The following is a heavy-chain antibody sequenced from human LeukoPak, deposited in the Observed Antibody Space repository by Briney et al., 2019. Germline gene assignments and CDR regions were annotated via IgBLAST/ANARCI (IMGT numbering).Heavy chain of an antibody. V-gene: IGHV1-2*02. J-gene: IGHJ4*02. CDR3: AREDKVTLVGASPFDY. D-gene: IGHD1-26*01. CDR2: INPNSGGT. Sequence: GASVKVSCKASGYTFTGYYMHWVRQAPGQGLEWMGWINPNSGGTNYAQKFQGRVTMTRDTSISTAYMELSRLRSDDTAVYYCAREDKVTLVGASPFDYWGQGTLVTVSS. CDR1: GYTFTGYY.